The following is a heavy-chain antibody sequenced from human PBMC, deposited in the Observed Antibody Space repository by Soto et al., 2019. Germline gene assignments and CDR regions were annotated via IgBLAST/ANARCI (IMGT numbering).Heavy chain of an antibody. CDR3: ARGPGSPSYYNGMDV. J-gene: IGHJ6*02. V-gene: IGHV3-13*01. CDR1: GFTLSNHD. D-gene: IGHD3-10*01. Sequence: PGGSLRLSCAASGFTLSNHDMYWVRQATGKSLEWVSAIGIGGDTYYPASVKGRFTISRQNAKNSLYLQMNNLRAGDTAVYYCARGPGSPSYYNGMDVWGQGTTVTVSS. CDR2: IGIGGDT.